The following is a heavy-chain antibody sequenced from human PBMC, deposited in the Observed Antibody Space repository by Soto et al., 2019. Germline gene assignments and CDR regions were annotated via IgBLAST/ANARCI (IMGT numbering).Heavy chain of an antibody. CDR2: IYYSGST. J-gene: IGHJ4*02. D-gene: IGHD2-2*01. CDR3: ARWVVVVVPAAPGDYFDY. V-gene: IGHV4-39*01. CDR1: GGSISSSSYY. Sequence: SETLSLTCTVSGGSISSSSYYWGWIRQPPGKGLEWIGSIYYSGSTYYNPSLKSRVTISVDTSKNQFSLKLSSVTAADTAVYYCARWVVVVVPAAPGDYFDYWGQGTLVTVSS.